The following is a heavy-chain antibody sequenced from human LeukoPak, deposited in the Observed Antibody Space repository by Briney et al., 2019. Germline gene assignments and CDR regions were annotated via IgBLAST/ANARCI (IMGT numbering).Heavy chain of an antibody. Sequence: MPSETLSLTCTVSGGSISSGGYYWSWIRQPPGKGLEWIGYIYHSGSTYYNPSLKSRVTISVDRSKNQFSLKLSSVTAADTAVYYCVRTLIARVTYYYGSGKYYYGMDVWGQGTTVTVSS. CDR3: VRTLIARVTYYYGSGKYYYGMDV. CDR1: GGSISSGGYY. J-gene: IGHJ6*02. D-gene: IGHD3-10*01. CDR2: IYHSGST. V-gene: IGHV4-30-2*01.